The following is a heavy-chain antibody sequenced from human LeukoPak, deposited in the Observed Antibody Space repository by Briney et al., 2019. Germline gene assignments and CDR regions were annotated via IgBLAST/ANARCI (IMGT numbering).Heavy chain of an antibody. CDR2: ISSSSSYI. CDR3: ARDQSMIAVAGPNSGLRY. J-gene: IGHJ4*02. D-gene: IGHD6-19*01. Sequence: PGGSLRLSCAPSGFTFSSYSMNWVRQAPGKGREWVSSISSSSSYIYYADSVKGRFTISRDNAKNSLYLQMNSLRAEDTAVYYCARDQSMIAVAGPNSGLRYWGQGTLVTVSS. V-gene: IGHV3-21*01. CDR1: GFTFSSYS.